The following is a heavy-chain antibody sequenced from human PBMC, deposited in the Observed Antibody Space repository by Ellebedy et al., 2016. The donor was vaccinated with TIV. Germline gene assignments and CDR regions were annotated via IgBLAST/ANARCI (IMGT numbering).Heavy chain of an antibody. Sequence: GESLKISCAASGFTFSNYAMSWVRQAPGQGLEWVSSISGSGVSTFYADSVKGRFTLSRDNSKNTLYLQMNSLRDEDTAVYYCAKSVDTAMVYFDYWGQGTLVTVSS. D-gene: IGHD5-18*01. CDR1: GFTFSNYA. J-gene: IGHJ4*02. V-gene: IGHV3-23*01. CDR3: AKSVDTAMVYFDY. CDR2: ISGSGVST.